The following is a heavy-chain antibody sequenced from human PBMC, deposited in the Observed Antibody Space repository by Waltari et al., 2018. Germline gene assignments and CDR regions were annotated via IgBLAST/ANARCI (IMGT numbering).Heavy chain of an antibody. CDR2: ISYDGSKK. CDR3: AKDGFLEYLYSVFDS. J-gene: IGHJ4*02. CDR1: GFTFRSFG. D-gene: IGHD3-3*01. V-gene: IGHV3-30*18. Sequence: SGFTFRSFGMHWVRQAPGKGLESVAVISYDGSKKYYADSVKGRFTISRDNSNDTLYLQMNTLRPEDTAVYYCAKDGFLEYLYSVFDSWGQGTLVSVSS.